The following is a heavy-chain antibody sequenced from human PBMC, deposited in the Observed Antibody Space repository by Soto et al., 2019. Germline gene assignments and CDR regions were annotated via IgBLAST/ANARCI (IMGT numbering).Heavy chain of an antibody. V-gene: IGHV3-15*01. Sequence: GGSLRLSCAASGFTFSNAWMSWVRQAPGKGLEWVGRIKSKTDGGTTDYAAPVKGRFTISRDDSKNTLYLQMNSLKTEDTAVYYCTTDPSSGYSSGWYEGDFDYWGQGTLVTVSS. CDR2: IKSKTDGGTT. CDR1: GFTFSNAW. D-gene: IGHD6-19*01. J-gene: IGHJ4*02. CDR3: TTDPSSGYSSGWYEGDFDY.